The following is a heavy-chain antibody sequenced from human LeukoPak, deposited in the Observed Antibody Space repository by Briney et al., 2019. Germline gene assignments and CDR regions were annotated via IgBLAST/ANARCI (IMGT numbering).Heavy chain of an antibody. D-gene: IGHD3-16*02. CDR2: ISAYNGNT. J-gene: IGHJ3*02. V-gene: IGHV1-18*04. Sequence: ASVKVSCKASGYTFTGYYMHWVRQAPGQGLEWMGWISAYNGNTNYAQKLQGRVTMTTDTSTSTAYMELRSLRSDDTAVYYCARATDYVWGSYRYDAFDIWGQGTMVTVSS. CDR3: ARATDYVWGSYRYDAFDI. CDR1: GYTFTGYY.